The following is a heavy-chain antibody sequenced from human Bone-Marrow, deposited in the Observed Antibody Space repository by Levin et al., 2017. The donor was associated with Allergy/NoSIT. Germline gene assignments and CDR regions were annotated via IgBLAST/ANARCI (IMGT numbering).Heavy chain of an antibody. CDR3: AREKGGTRGWYTVDY. CDR2: ITASGHKT. CDR1: GFTFSDYA. Sequence: ASVKVSCAASGFTFSDYAITWVRQAPGKGLAWVSAITASGHKTYYSNSAEGRFSVSRDNAGKTVYLQMNSLTGDDTAVYYCAREKGGTRGWYTVDYWGQGALVIVSP. D-gene: IGHD6-19*01. V-gene: IGHV3-23*01. J-gene: IGHJ4*02.